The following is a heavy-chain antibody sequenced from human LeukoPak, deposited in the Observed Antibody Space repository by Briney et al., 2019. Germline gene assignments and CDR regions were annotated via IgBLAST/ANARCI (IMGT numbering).Heavy chain of an antibody. CDR3: AKDLAVVTQDLLGAFDI. Sequence: PGRSLRLSCAASGFTFDDYAMHWVRQAPGKGLEWVSGISWNSGSIGYADSVKGRFTISRDNAKNSLYLQMNSLRAEDTALYYCAKDLAVVTQDLLGAFDIWGQGTMVTVSS. CDR1: GFTFDDYA. D-gene: IGHD4-23*01. J-gene: IGHJ3*02. CDR2: ISWNSGSI. V-gene: IGHV3-9*01.